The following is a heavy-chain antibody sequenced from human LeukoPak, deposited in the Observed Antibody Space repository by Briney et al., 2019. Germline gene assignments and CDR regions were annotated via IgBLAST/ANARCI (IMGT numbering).Heavy chain of an antibody. V-gene: IGHV3-30*02. Sequence: PGGSLRLSCAASGFSFSSYGMHWVRQAPGRGLEWVAFIRYDGYNKNYADSVKGRFTISRDNSKNTLYLQMNSLRAEDTAVYYCAKDGRGATPSSLDYWGQGTLVTVSS. CDR2: IRYDGYNK. CDR3: AKDGRGATPSSLDY. D-gene: IGHD5-24*01. CDR1: GFSFSSYG. J-gene: IGHJ4*02.